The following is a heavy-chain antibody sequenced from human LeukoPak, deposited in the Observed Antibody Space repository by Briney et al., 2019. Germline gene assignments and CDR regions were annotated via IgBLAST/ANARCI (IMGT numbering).Heavy chain of an antibody. CDR2: IYSGGGT. Sequence: PGGSLRLSCAVSGFTVTNDYMNWVRQAPGKGLEWVSIIYSGGGTYYADSVKGRFTISRDSSNNTLFLQMSNLRADDSGLYYCATDVRSSPLGFWGHGTLVTVSS. CDR3: ATDVRSSPLGF. CDR1: GFTVTNDY. J-gene: IGHJ4*01. D-gene: IGHD6-13*01. V-gene: IGHV3-66*01.